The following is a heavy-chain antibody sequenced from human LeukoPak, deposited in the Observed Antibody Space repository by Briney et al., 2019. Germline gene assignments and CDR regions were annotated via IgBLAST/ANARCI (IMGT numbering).Heavy chain of an antibody. CDR1: GFTFSSYA. D-gene: IGHD3-22*01. CDR2: ISGSGGST. CDR3: AKDGGITMIVVVPDAFDI. V-gene: IGHV3-23*01. Sequence: GGSLRLSCAASGFTFSSYAMSWVRQAPGKGLEWVSAISGSGGSTYYADSVKGRFTISRDNSKNTLYLQMNSLRAEDTAVDYCAKDGGITMIVVVPDAFDIWGQGTMVTVSS. J-gene: IGHJ3*02.